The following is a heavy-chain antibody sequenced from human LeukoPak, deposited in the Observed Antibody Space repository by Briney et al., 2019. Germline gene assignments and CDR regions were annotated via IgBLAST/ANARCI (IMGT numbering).Heavy chain of an antibody. J-gene: IGHJ3*02. V-gene: IGHV4-39*07. CDR2: FYFSGST. CDR1: GGSISSSSYY. D-gene: IGHD1-26*01. Sequence: PSETLSLTCTVSGGSISSSSYYWGWVRQPPGKGLEWIGSFYFSGSTFYNPSLMSRVAISVDTSKNQFSLKLSSVTAADTAVYYCARDAGMNPEIVGATRERAFDIWGQGTMVTVSS. CDR3: ARDAGMNPEIVGATRERAFDI.